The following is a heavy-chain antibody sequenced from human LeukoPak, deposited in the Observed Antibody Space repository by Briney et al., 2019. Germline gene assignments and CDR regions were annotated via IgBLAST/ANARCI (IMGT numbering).Heavy chain of an antibody. Sequence: PGGSLGLSCAASGFTFSSYSMNWVRQAPGKGLEWVSSISSSSSYIYYADSVKGRFTISRDNAKNSLYLQMNSLRAEDTAVYYCAREAGEFWSGYYTSARARYFDYWGQGTLVTVSS. V-gene: IGHV3-21*01. D-gene: IGHD3-3*01. CDR1: GFTFSSYS. J-gene: IGHJ4*02. CDR3: AREAGEFWSGYYTSARARYFDY. CDR2: ISSSSSYI.